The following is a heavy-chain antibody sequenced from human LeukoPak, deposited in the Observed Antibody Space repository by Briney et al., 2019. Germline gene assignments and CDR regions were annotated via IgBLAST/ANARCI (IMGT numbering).Heavy chain of an antibody. CDR2: ISSSSSYI. Sequence: GGSLRLSCAASGFTFTSYSMNWVRQAPGKGLEWVSSISSSSSYIYYADSVKGRFTISRDNAKNSLYLQMNSLRAEDTALYYCAKGRSYGSGSLFDYWGQGTLVTVSS. V-gene: IGHV3-21*04. J-gene: IGHJ4*02. CDR3: AKGRSYGSGSLFDY. CDR1: GFTFTSYS. D-gene: IGHD3-10*01.